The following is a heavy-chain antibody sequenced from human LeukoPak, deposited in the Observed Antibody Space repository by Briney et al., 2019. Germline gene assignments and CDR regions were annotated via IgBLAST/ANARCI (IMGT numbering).Heavy chain of an antibody. D-gene: IGHD6-19*01. CDR3: AKDRQEWLVYYFDY. CDR2: IRYDGSNK. V-gene: IGHV3-30*02. CDR1: GFTFSSYG. J-gene: IGHJ4*02. Sequence: GGSLRLSCAASGFTFSSYGMHWVRQAPGKGLEWVAFIRYDGSNKYYADSVKGRFTISRDNSKNTLYLQMNSLRAEDTAVYYCAKDRQEWLVYYFDYWGQGTLVTVSS.